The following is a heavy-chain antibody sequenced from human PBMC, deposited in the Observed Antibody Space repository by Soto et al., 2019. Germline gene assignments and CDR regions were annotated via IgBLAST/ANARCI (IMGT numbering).Heavy chain of an antibody. Sequence: SETLSLTCTVSGASISSSYWSWIRQPPGKGLEWIGYIYYSGSTNYNPSLKSRVTISVDTSKNQFSLKLSSVTAADTAVYYCARLRGYSYGGFDYWGQGALVTVS. CDR1: GASISSSY. J-gene: IGHJ4*02. D-gene: IGHD2-21*01. CDR3: ARLRGYSYGGFDY. V-gene: IGHV4-59*08. CDR2: IYYSGST.